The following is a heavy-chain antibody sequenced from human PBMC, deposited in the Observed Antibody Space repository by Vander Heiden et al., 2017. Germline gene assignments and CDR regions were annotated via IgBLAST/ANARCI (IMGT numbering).Heavy chain of an antibody. Sequence: EVELVVSVGGLVNPGGSLGLSWAASGVTFSSYSMNWVRQAPGKGLEWVSSISSSSSYIYYADSVKGRFTSSRDNAKNSLYLQMNSLRAEDTAVYYCARDRSLTFWGQGTLVTVSS. CDR2: ISSSSSYI. J-gene: IGHJ4*02. D-gene: IGHD7-27*01. CDR3: ARDRSLTF. CDR1: GVTFSSYS. V-gene: IGHV3-21*01.